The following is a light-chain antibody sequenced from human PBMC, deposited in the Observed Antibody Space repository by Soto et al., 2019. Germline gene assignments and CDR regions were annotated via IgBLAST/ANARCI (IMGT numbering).Light chain of an antibody. CDR1: QAISTY. Sequence: DIQMTQSPSSLSASVGDRVTITCQASQAISTYLNWYQQKPGKAPKLLIYDAYDLAPGVPSRFTGSGSGTDFTFTIGSLQPEDLATYYCQHYHNLPLTFGQGTKVDIK. J-gene: IGKJ1*01. V-gene: IGKV1-33*01. CDR2: DAY. CDR3: QHYHNLPLT.